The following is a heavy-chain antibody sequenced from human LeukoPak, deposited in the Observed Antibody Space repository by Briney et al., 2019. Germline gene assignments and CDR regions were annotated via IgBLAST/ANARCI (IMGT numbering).Heavy chain of an antibody. V-gene: IGHV3-43D*03. CDR1: GFTFDDYA. CDR3: ARLSEKYYYDSSGYSQAYFDY. J-gene: IGHJ4*02. Sequence: GGSLRLSCAASGFTFDDYAMHWVRQAPGKGLEWVSLISWDGGSTYYADSVKGRFTISRDNSKNSLYLQMNSLRAEDTALYYCARLSEKYYYDSSGYSQAYFDYWGQGTLVTVSS. D-gene: IGHD3-22*01. CDR2: ISWDGGST.